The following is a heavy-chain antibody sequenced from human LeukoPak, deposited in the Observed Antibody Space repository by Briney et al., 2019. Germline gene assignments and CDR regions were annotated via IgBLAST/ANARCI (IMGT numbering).Heavy chain of an antibody. D-gene: IGHD6-19*01. Sequence: ASVKVSFKSSGYTFTSYGISLVRQAPGQGLEWMGWISAYNGNTNYAQKLQGRVTMTTDTSTSTAYMELRSLRSDDTAVYYCARILVAGKTIDYWGQGTLVTVSS. CDR3: ARILVAGKTIDY. CDR1: GYTFTSYG. V-gene: IGHV1-18*01. J-gene: IGHJ4*02. CDR2: ISAYNGNT.